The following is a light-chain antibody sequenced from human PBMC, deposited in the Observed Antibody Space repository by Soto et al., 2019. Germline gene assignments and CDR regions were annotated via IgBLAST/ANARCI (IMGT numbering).Light chain of an antibody. CDR3: QQYGSSRFT. CDR2: GAS. V-gene: IGKV3-20*01. J-gene: IGKJ3*01. CDR1: QSIRSNY. Sequence: EIVLTQSPGTLSLSPGERATLSCRASQSIRSNYLAWYQQKPGQAPRLLVYGASSRATGIPDRFSGSGSGTEFTLTISRLEPEDFAVYYCQQYGSSRFTFGPGTKVDFK.